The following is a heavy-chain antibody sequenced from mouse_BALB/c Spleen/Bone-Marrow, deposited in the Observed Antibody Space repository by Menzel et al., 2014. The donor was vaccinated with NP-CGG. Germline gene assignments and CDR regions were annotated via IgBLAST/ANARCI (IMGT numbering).Heavy chain of an antibody. CDR1: GYTFSSYW. D-gene: IGHD1-1*01. Sequence: QVQLQQSGAELMKPGASVKISCKATGYTFSSYWIEWVKQRPGHGLEWIGEILPGSGSTNYNEKFKGKATFTADTSSNTAYMQLSSLTSEDSAVYYCAGFYSYGSSYYFDYWGQGTTLTVSS. J-gene: IGHJ2*01. CDR2: ILPGSGST. CDR3: AGFYSYGSSYYFDY. V-gene: IGHV1-9*01.